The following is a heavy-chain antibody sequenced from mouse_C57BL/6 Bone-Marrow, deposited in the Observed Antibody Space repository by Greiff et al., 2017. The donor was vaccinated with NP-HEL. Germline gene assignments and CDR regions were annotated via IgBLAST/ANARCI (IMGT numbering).Heavy chain of an antibody. Sequence: QVQLKQSGPELVKPGASVKISCKASGYAFSSSWMNWVKQRPGKGLEWIGRIYPGDGDTNYNEKFKGKATLTADKSSSTAYMQFSSLTSEDSAIYYCARGVIYYGYFDYWGQGTTLTVSS. D-gene: IGHD2-1*01. CDR1: GYAFSSSW. CDR3: ARGVIYYGYFDY. V-gene: IGHV1-82*01. J-gene: IGHJ2*01. CDR2: IYPGDGDT.